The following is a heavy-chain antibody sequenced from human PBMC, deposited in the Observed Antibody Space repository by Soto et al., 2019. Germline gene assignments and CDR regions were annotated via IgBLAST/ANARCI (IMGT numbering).Heavy chain of an antibody. Sequence: QVQLVQSGAEVKKPGASVKVSCKASGYTFTNFGISWVRQAPGQGLERRGWMSASNGNTNYAQNIKGRVNMTTDTSTSTAYMELRSLRSDDTDVYSCARGGPPIDCWGQGTLVTVSS. CDR3: ARGGPPIDC. J-gene: IGHJ4*02. V-gene: IGHV1-18*01. CDR2: MSASNGNT. CDR1: GYTFTNFG. D-gene: IGHD3-16*01.